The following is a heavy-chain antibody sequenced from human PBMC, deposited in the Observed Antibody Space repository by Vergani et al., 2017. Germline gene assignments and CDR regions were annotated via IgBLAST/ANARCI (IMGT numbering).Heavy chain of an antibody. CDR3: ARRPYYYDSSGYSKYYYYGMDV. CDR1: GGSFSGYY. V-gene: IGHV4-34*01. D-gene: IGHD3-22*01. J-gene: IGHJ6*02. CDR2: INHSGST. Sequence: QVQLQQWGAGLLKPSETLSLTCAVYGGSFSGYYWSGIRQPPGKGLEWIGEINHSGSTNYNPSLKSRVTISVDTSKNQFSLKLSSVTAADTAVYYCARRPYYYDSSGYSKYYYYGMDVWGQGTTVTVSS.